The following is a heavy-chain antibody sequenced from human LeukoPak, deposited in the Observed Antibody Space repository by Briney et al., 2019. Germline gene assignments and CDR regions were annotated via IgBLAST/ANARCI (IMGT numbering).Heavy chain of an antibody. CDR2: INPKSGGT. D-gene: IGHD1-14*01. CDR3: ARATGSVDYYYMEV. V-gene: IGHV1-2*02. Sequence: ASVTVSCKASVYTFTVYYMHWVRQAPGQGLEWMGWINPKSGGTNYAQKFQGRVTMTRDTSITTAYMELNWLRSDDTAVYYCARATGSVDYYYMEVWGKGTTVTVSS. J-gene: IGHJ6*03. CDR1: VYTFTVYY.